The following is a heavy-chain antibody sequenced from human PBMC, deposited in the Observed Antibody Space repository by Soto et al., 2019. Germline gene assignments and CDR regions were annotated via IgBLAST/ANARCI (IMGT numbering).Heavy chain of an antibody. J-gene: IGHJ2*01. CDR2: IYWDDST. V-gene: IGHV2-5*02. CDR3: AHAPSVAGRNWYFDV. D-gene: IGHD6-19*01. CDR1: GFSVSTTGVG. Sequence: QITLKESGPTVVKHTQTLTLTCTFSGFSVSTTGVGVAWIRQPPCKAMEWLALIYWDDSTLYSPSVRSRLTNTSYTSKNQVVLPRTNVDPADTATYFWAHAPSVAGRNWYFDVWGRGTLVTISS.